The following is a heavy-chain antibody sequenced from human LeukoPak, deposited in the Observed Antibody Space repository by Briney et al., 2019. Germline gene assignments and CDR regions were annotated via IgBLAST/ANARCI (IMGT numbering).Heavy chain of an antibody. CDR1: GFTFSSYG. V-gene: IGHV3-30*03. J-gene: IGHJ4*02. D-gene: IGHD1-26*01. CDR2: ISYDGSNK. Sequence: GRSLRLSCAASGFTFSSYGMHWVRQAPGKGLEWVAVISYDGSNKYYADSVKGRFTISRDNSKNTLDLQMNSLRAEDTAVYYCARDLSERYSTDYWGQGTLVTVSS. CDR3: ARDLSERYSTDY.